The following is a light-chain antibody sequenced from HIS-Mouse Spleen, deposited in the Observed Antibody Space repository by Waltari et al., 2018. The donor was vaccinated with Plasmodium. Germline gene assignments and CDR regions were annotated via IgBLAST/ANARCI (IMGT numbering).Light chain of an antibody. J-gene: IGKJ2*01. CDR3: QQYGSSPYT. CDR1: QSVSSRY. CDR2: GAS. Sequence: SSRARQSVSSRYFARDQKKPGQAPRLRIDGASSRATGIPDRFSGSGSGTDFTLTISRLEPEDFAVYYCQQYGSSPYTFGQGTKLEIK. V-gene: IGKV3-20*01.